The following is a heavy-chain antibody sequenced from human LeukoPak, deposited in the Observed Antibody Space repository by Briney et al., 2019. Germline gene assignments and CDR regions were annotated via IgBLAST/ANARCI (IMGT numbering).Heavy chain of an antibody. D-gene: IGHD3-10*01. J-gene: IGHJ4*02. CDR2: IWHDGSDK. V-gene: IGHV3-33*01. Sequence: GRSLRLSCAASGFTFSSYGMHWVRQAPGKGLEWVAVIWHDGSDKYYAESVKGRFTISRDNSKNTLFLQMNSLRAEDTAVYYCATLVSENYWGQGTLVTVSS. CDR3: ATLVSENY. CDR1: GFTFSSYG.